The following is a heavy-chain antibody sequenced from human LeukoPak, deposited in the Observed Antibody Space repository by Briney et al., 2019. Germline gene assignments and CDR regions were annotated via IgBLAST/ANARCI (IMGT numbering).Heavy chain of an antibody. CDR2: IRFDGSHK. Sequence: GGSLRLSCAASGFTFTIYGIHWVRQAPGKGLEWVAFIRFDGSHKYYGDSVKGRFTISRDNSKNTVYLQLNSLETEDTAVYYCAKDSGSSWYGGWFDPWGQGALVTVSS. CDR3: AKDSGSSWYGGWFDP. CDR1: GFTFTIYG. J-gene: IGHJ5*02. V-gene: IGHV3-30*02. D-gene: IGHD6-13*01.